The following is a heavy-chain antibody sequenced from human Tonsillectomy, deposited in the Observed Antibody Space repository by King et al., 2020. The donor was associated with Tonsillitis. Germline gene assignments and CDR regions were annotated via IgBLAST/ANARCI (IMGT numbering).Heavy chain of an antibody. CDR3: ATEWGGLNGDLDAFDI. V-gene: IGHV1-24*01. D-gene: IGHD4-17*01. CDR1: GYTLTELS. Sequence: QLVQSGAEVKKPGASVKVSCKVSGYTLTELSMHWVRQAPGKGLEWMGGFDPEDGETIYAQKFQGRVTMTEDTSTDTAYMELSSLRSEDTAVYYCATEWGGLNGDLDAFDIWGQGTMVTVSS. J-gene: IGHJ3*02. CDR2: FDPEDGET.